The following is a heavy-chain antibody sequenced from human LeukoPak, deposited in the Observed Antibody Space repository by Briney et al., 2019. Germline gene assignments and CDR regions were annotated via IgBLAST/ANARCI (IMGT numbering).Heavy chain of an antibody. D-gene: IGHD5-24*01. Sequence: GESLKISCKGSGYRFADYWIAWVRQVPGQGLEWTGIIYPDDSDTRYSPSFLGQVTISADKSISTAYLQWSSLKASDTAMYYCARPVEMATSPFDYWGQGTLVTVSS. J-gene: IGHJ4*02. V-gene: IGHV5-51*01. CDR1: GYRFADYW. CDR2: IYPDDSDT. CDR3: ARPVEMATSPFDY.